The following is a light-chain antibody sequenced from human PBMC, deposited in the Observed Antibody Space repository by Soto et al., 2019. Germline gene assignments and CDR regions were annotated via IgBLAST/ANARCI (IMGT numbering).Light chain of an antibody. Sequence: DIQMTQSPASVSASIGDRVTITCRASQGISRWLAWYQQKPGKAPKLLIYGASSLQSGVPSRFSGSGSGTEFTLTINRLQPEDFATYYCQQANTFPLFFGPGTKVDLK. CDR2: GAS. J-gene: IGKJ3*01. CDR1: QGISRW. CDR3: QQANTFPLF. V-gene: IGKV1-12*01.